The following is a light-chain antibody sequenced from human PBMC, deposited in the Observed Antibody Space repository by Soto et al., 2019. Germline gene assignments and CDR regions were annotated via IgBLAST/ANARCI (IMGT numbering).Light chain of an antibody. CDR3: QQYGRSPPVT. CDR2: GAS. J-gene: IGKJ2*01. Sequence: ELVLTQSPGTLSLSPGERATLSCRASQSVSSSYLAWYQQKPGQAPRLLIYGASNRATGIPDRFSGSGSGTDFTLTSSRLEPEDFAVYFCQQYGRSPPVTFGQGTKVEIK. CDR1: QSVSSSY. V-gene: IGKV3-20*01.